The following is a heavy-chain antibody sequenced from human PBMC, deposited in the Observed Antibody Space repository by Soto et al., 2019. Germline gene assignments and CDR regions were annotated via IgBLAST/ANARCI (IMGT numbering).Heavy chain of an antibody. CDR3: ARDDGWNYRYYDMEV. V-gene: IGHV1-69*01. D-gene: IGHD1-7*01. CDR2: IIPVCGSA. J-gene: IGHJ6*02. CDR1: GDTFSSYS. Sequence: QVQLVQSGAEVKKPGSSVKVSCTASGDTFSSYSITWVRQAPGQGLEWMGWIIPVCGSANYAQKLQGRVTITADESTRTAYMELNSVRAQDTAVYFCARDDGWNYRYYDMEVWGPGTTVTVSS.